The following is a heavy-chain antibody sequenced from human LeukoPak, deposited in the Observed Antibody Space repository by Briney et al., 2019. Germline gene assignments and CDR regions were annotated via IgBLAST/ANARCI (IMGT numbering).Heavy chain of an antibody. CDR3: ARRGVRGVLKTDY. CDR2: INHSGST. V-gene: IGHV4-34*01. Sequence: SETLSLTCAVYGGSFSGYYWSWIRQPPGKGLEWIGEINHSGSTNYNPSLKSRVTISVDTSKNQFSLKLSSVTAADTAVYYCARRGVRGVLKTDYWGQGTLDTVSS. J-gene: IGHJ4*02. CDR1: GGSFSGYY. D-gene: IGHD3-10*01.